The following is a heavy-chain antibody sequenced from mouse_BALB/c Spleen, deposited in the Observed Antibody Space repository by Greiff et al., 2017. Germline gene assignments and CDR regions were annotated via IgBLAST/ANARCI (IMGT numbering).Heavy chain of an antibody. CDR3: ARSLYYGSSYGAMDY. D-gene: IGHD1-1*01. V-gene: IGHV5-9*03. CDR2: ISSGGGNT. J-gene: IGHJ4*01. CDR1: GFTFSSST. Sequence: ESGGGLVKPGGSLKLSCAASGFTFSSSTMSWVRQTPEKRLEWVATISSGGGNTYYPDSVKGRFTISRDNAKNNLYLQMSSLRSEDTALYYCARSLYYGSSYGAMDYWGQGTSVTVSS.